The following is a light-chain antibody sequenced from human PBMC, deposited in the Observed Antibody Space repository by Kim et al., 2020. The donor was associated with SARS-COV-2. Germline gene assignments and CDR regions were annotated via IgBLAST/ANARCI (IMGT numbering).Light chain of an antibody. CDR2: QDS. CDR1: NLGDKY. V-gene: IGLV3-1*01. J-gene: IGLJ2*01. Sequence: SYELTQPPSVSVSTGQTDSITCSGDNLGDKYACWSQQKPGQSPVLVIYQDSKRPSGIPERFSGSNTGNTATLTISGTQAMDEADYYCQAWDSSTAVFGGG. CDR3: QAWDSSTAV.